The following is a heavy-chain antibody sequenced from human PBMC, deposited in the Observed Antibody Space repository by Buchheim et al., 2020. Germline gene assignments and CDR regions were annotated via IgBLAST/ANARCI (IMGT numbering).Heavy chain of an antibody. D-gene: IGHD2-15*01. Sequence: EVQLVESGGGLVKPGGSLRLSCAASGFSFSRYSMNWVRQAPGKGLEWVSSISSSSSHIFYADSVKGRFTISRDNAKGSLYLQMNSLRAEDTAVYYCAPYCSGGSCYSLDYWGQGTL. CDR2: ISSSSSHI. V-gene: IGHV3-21*01. CDR3: APYCSGGSCYSLDY. J-gene: IGHJ4*02. CDR1: GFSFSRYS.